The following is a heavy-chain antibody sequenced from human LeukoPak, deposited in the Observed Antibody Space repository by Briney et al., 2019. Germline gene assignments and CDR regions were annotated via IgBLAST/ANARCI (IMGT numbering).Heavy chain of an antibody. D-gene: IGHD4-17*01. Sequence: SETLSLTCAVSGGSISSGVYSWSWIRQPPGKGLEWIGYIYYSGNTYYYPSLRSRVSISVDTSKNQLSLKMNSVTAADTAVYFCARGDYGDYHDAFDIWGQGTMVTVSS. CDR2: IYYSGNT. V-gene: IGHV4-30-4*07. J-gene: IGHJ3*02. CDR3: ARGDYGDYHDAFDI. CDR1: GGSISSGVYS.